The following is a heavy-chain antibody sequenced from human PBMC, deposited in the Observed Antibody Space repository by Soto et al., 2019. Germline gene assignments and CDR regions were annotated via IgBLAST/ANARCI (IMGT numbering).Heavy chain of an antibody. CDR1: GYTFAGYA. V-gene: IGHV1-3*01. CDR3: ARXXXXNPHFDY. CDR2: INGGNGYT. Sequence: QVQLVQSGAEVKKPGASVKVSCKASGYTFAGYAMHWVRQAPGQRLEWMGWINGGNGYTKYSQKFQGRVTITRDTSASTAYMELSSLTSEDTAVYYCARXXXXNPHFDYWXQGTLVTVSS. J-gene: IGHJ4*02.